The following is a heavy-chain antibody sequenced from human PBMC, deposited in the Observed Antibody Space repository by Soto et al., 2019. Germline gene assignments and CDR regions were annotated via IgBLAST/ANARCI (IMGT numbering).Heavy chain of an antibody. CDR3: AKGNEAEAERWFAS. CDR2: MSGDGSKT. J-gene: IGHJ5*01. Sequence: GGSLRLSCAASGFTFPNYGMIWVRQAPGKGLEWVSGMSGDGSKTYTIDSVRGRFTISRDNSKNTLFLHMNSLRADDTAVYYCAKGNEAEAERWFASWGQGALVTVSS. CDR1: GFTFPNYG. D-gene: IGHD6-19*01. V-gene: IGHV3-23*01.